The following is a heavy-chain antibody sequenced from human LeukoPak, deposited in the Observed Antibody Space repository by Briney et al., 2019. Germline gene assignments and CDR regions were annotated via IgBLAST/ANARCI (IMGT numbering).Heavy chain of an antibody. CDR1: GGSISSGSYY. Sequence: SQTLSLTCTVSGGSISSGSYYWSWIRQPAGKGLEWIGRIYTSGSTNYNPSLKSRVTISVDTSKNQFSLKLSSVTAADTAVYYCARGSFDWSPEEGWFDPWGQGTLVTVSS. V-gene: IGHV4-61*02. D-gene: IGHD3-9*01. CDR2: IYTSGST. J-gene: IGHJ5*02. CDR3: ARGSFDWSPEEGWFDP.